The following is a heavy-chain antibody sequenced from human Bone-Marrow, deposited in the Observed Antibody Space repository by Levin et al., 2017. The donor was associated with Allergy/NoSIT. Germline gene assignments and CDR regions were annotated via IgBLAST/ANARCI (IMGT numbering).Heavy chain of an antibody. CDR1: GFTFSRDF. V-gene: IGHV3-53*01. CDR3: VRDKGFCSGGRCRSWFDD. D-gene: IGHD2-8*02. CDR2: IYVAGTT. Sequence: PGESLKISCSASGFTFSRDFMSWVRQIPGKGPEWVATIYVAGTTDYAESVRGRFTISRDNSKSTVDLQMKSLRVEDTAIYYCVRDKGFCSGGRCRSWFDDWGQGTRVTVSS. J-gene: IGHJ4*02.